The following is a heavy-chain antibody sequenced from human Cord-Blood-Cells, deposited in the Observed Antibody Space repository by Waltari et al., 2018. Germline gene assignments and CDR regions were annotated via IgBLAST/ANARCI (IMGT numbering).Heavy chain of an antibody. CDR3: ARGTAGGLGVFDY. CDR1: GGSISSGGYY. CDR2: IYYSGST. Sequence: QVQLQESGPGLVKPSQTLSLTCTVSGGSISSGGYYWSWIRQHPGKGLEWIGYIYYSGSTYYNPALKSRVTISVDTSKNQFSLKLSAVTAADTAVYYCARGTAGGLGVFDYWGQGTLVTVSS. V-gene: IGHV4-31*03. J-gene: IGHJ4*02. D-gene: IGHD6-13*01.